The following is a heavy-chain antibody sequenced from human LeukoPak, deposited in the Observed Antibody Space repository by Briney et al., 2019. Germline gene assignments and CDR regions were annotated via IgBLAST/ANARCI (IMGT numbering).Heavy chain of an antibody. D-gene: IGHD4-23*01. V-gene: IGHV3-69-1*01. J-gene: IGHJ4*02. CDR3: AREDFGGSYYFDY. CDR2: ISSSSFV. Sequence: GGSLRLSCAPSGFTFSNYAMSWVRQAPGKGLEWVSYISSSSFVYYADSVKGRFTISRDNAKNSLYLQMNSLRDEDTAVYYCAREDFGGSYYFDYWGQETLVTVSS. CDR1: GFTFSNYA.